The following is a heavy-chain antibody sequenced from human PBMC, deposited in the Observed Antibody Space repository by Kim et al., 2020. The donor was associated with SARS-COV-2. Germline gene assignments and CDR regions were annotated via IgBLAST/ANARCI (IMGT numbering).Heavy chain of an antibody. CDR3: ATGASISMIVVVYNWFDP. V-gene: IGHV1-2*02. CDR2: FNPNSGGT. CDR1: GYTFTGFY. D-gene: IGHD3-22*01. Sequence: ASVKVSCKASGYTFTGFYMHWVRQAPGQGLEWMGWFNPNSGGTNYAQKFQGRVTMTRDTSINTAYMELSRLRSDDTAVYYCATGASISMIVVVYNWFDPWGQGTLVTVSS. J-gene: IGHJ5*02.